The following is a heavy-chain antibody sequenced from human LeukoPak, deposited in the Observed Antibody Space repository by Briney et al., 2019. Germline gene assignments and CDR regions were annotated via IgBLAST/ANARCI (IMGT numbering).Heavy chain of an antibody. Sequence: GGSLRLSCAASGFTFSSYGMHWVRQAPGKGLEWVSSISSSSSYIYYADSVKGRFTISRDNAKNSLYLQMNSLRAEDTAVYYCARDKEYYYDSSGWGYFDYWGQGTLVTVSS. CDR1: GFTFSSYG. CDR3: ARDKEYYYDSSGWGYFDY. V-gene: IGHV3-21*01. D-gene: IGHD3-22*01. J-gene: IGHJ4*02. CDR2: ISSSSSYI.